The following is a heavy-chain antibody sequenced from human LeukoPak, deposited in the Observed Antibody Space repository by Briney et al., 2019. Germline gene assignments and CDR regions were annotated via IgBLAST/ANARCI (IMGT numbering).Heavy chain of an antibody. CDR1: GGTFSSYA. D-gene: IGHD4-23*01. V-gene: IGHV1-69*05. Sequence: ASVKVSCKASGGTFSSYAISWVRQAPGQGLEWMGGIIPIFGTANYAQKFQGRVTITTDESTSTACMELSNLRSGDTAVYYCARGLRRTTVVTTYFDYWGQGTLVTVSS. CDR3: ARGLRRTTVVTTYFDY. CDR2: IIPIFGTA. J-gene: IGHJ4*02.